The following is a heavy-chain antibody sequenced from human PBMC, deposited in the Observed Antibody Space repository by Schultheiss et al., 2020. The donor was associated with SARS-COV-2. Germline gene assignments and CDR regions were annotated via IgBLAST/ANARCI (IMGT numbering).Heavy chain of an antibody. Sequence: ASVKVSCKASGYTFTSYGISWVRQAPGQGLEWMGWINPNSGGTNYAQKFQGRVTMTRDTSISTAYMELSRLRSDDTAVYYCARHYYDSSGYTNWFDPWGQGTLVTVSS. CDR3: ARHYYDSSGYTNWFDP. V-gene: IGHV1-2*02. CDR1: GYTFTSYG. CDR2: INPNSGGT. D-gene: IGHD3-22*01. J-gene: IGHJ5*02.